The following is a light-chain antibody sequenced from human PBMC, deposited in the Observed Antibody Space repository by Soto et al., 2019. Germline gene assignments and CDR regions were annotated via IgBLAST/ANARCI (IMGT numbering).Light chain of an antibody. Sequence: EIVLTQSPATLSLSPGERATLSCRASQGVSSYLAWYQQKPGQAPRLLIFGASYRATGIPARFSGSGSGTEFTLTISSLQPEDFATYYCQQCNSYPWTFGQGTKVDIK. CDR1: QGVSSY. CDR3: QQCNSYPWT. V-gene: IGKV3D-11*01. CDR2: GAS. J-gene: IGKJ1*01.